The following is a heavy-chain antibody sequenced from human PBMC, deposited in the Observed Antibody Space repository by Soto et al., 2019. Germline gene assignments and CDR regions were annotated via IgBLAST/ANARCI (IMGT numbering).Heavy chain of an antibody. V-gene: IGHV3-72*01. CDR2: TRNKANSYTT. J-gene: IGHJ6*02. CDR1: GFTFSDHY. D-gene: IGHD2-15*01. Sequence: GGSLRLSCAASGFTFSDHYMDWVRQAPGKGLEWVGRTRNKANSYTTEYAASVKGRFTISRDDSKNSLYLQMNSLRAEDTAVYYCAKDKGRIVVVVAATLDYYYGMDVWGQGTTVTVSS. CDR3: AKDKGRIVVVVAATLDYYYGMDV.